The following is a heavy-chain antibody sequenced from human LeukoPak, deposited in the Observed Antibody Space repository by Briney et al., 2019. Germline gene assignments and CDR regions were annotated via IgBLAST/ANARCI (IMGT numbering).Heavy chain of an antibody. CDR1: GFTFRNYG. D-gene: IGHD6-19*01. V-gene: IGHV3-30*18. CDR2: ISYGGNYK. J-gene: IGHJ4*02. CDR3: AKADSSDWYNLDF. Sequence: GRSLRLSCAASGFTFRNYGMHWVRQAPAQGLEWVAVISYGGNYKFYADSVKGRFTISRDTSKNTLYLQMNSLRTEDTAMYYCAKADSSDWYNLDFWGQGTLVTVST.